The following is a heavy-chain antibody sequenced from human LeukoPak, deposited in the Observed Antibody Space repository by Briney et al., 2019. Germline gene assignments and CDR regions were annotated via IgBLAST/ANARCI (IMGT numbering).Heavy chain of an antibody. Sequence: PGGSLRLSCVASGYILSSSEMNWVRKAPGKGLEWVSYISDGGKTKYSADSVKGRFTISRDNAKNSLYLQMNSLRAEDTAVYYCAELGITMIGGVWGKGTTVTISS. J-gene: IGHJ6*04. CDR3: AELGITMIGGV. CDR2: ISDGGKTK. D-gene: IGHD3-10*02. CDR1: GYILSSSE. V-gene: IGHV3-48*03.